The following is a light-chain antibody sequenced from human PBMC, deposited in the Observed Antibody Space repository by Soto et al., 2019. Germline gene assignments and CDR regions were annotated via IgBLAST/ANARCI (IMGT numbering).Light chain of an antibody. V-gene: IGLV1-40*01. Sequence: QSVLTQPPSVSGAPGQRVTISCTGSSANIGAGYDVHWYQQLLGTAPKLLIYGNSNRPSGVPDRFSGSKSGTSASLAITGLQADDEADYYCKSFDSSLSTSVFAGGTNVPVL. CDR2: GNS. CDR1: SANIGAGYD. J-gene: IGLJ3*02. CDR3: KSFDSSLSTSV.